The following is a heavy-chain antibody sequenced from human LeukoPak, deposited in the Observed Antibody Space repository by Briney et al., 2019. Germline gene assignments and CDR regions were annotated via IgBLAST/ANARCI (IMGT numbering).Heavy chain of an antibody. CDR1: GYSISSGYY. CDR3: ARGSGIAAAGYFDL. J-gene: IGHJ2*01. V-gene: IGHV4-38-2*02. D-gene: IGHD6-13*01. CDR2: IYHSGST. Sequence: PSETLSLTCTVSGYSISSGYYWGWIRQPPGKGLEWIGSIYHSGSTYYNPSLKSRVTISVDTSKNQFSLKLSSVTAADTAVYYCARGSGIAAAGYFDLWGRGTLVTVSS.